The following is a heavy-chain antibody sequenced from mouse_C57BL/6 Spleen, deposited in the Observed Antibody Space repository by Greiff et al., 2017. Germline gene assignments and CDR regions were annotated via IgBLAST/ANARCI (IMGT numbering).Heavy chain of an antibody. CDR1: GYTFTSYW. CDR3: ARGRLYYGSSYFDY. J-gene: IGHJ2*01. Sequence: QVQLQQPGAELVRPGTSVKLSCKASGYTFTSYWMHWVKQRPGQGLEWIGVIDPSDSYTNYNQKFKGKATLTVDTSSSTAYMQLSSLTSADSAVYYCARGRLYYGSSYFDYWGQGTTLTVSS. D-gene: IGHD1-1*01. CDR2: IDPSDSYT. V-gene: IGHV1-59*01.